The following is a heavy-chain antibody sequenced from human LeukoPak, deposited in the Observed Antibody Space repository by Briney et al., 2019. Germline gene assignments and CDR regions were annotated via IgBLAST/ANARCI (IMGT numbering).Heavy chain of an antibody. D-gene: IGHD2-2*01. CDR1: GFSFSSYS. V-gene: IGHV3-48*01. CDR3: ARDSSTYAGPPDY. J-gene: IGHJ4*02. CDR2: IGAAGSTI. Sequence: GGSLRLSCEPSGFSFSSYSMNWVRQAPGKGLEWVSYIGAAGSTIYYADSVKGRFTISRDNAKNSLFLQMNSLRAEDTAVYYCARDSSTYAGPPDYWGQGTLVTVSS.